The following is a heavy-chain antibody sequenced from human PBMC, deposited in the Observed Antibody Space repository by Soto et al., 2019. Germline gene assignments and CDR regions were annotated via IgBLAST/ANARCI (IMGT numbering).Heavy chain of an antibody. Sequence: SETLSLTCTVPCGSISSYYWSWIRQPPGKGLEWIGYIYYSGSTNYNPSLKSRVTISVDTSKNQFSLKLSSVTAADTAVYYCARRYGSSFDYWGQGTLVTVS. V-gene: IGHV4-59*08. D-gene: IGHD5-12*01. CDR2: IYYSGST. CDR3: ARRYGSSFDY. J-gene: IGHJ4*02. CDR1: CGSISSYY.